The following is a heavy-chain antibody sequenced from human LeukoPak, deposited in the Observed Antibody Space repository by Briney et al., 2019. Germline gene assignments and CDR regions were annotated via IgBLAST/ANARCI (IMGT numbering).Heavy chain of an antibody. CDR1: GFSFSAYG. D-gene: IGHD3-10*01. V-gene: IGHV3-30*18. J-gene: IGHJ4*02. CDR3: AKTDGSGSYDY. Sequence: PGGSLRLSCAASGFSFSAYGMHWVRQAPGKGLEWVAVISYDGNNKYYADSVKGQFTISRDNSKNTLYPQMNSLRTEDTAVYYCAKTDGSGSYDYWGRGTLVTVSS. CDR2: ISYDGNNK.